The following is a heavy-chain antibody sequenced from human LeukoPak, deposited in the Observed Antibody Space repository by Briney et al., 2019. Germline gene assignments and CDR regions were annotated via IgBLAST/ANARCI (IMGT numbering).Heavy chain of an antibody. CDR3: ARGGTTSEVHAFGI. D-gene: IGHD1-7*01. V-gene: IGHV4-31*03. CDR1: GGSISSGGYY. CDR2: IYYSGST. Sequence: KSSETLSLTCTVSGGSISSGGYYWSWIRQHPGKGLEWIGYIYYSGSTYYNPSLKSRVTISVDTSKNQFSLKLSSVTAADTAVYYCARGGTTSEVHAFGIWGQGTMVTVSS. J-gene: IGHJ3*02.